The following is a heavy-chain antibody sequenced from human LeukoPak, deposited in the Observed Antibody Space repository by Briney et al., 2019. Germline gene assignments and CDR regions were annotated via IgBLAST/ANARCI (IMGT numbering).Heavy chain of an antibody. D-gene: IGHD6-19*01. CDR3: ATKQWLAPPPDS. CDR1: GFTFSKYW. CDR2: INTDGTVT. J-gene: IGHJ4*02. V-gene: IGHV3-74*01. Sequence: GGSLRLSCAASGFTFSKYWMLWVSQAPGKGLESVSRINTDGTVTTYADSVKGRFTVSRDNADNTMFLQMNSVRDEDTAVYYCATKQWLAPPPDSWGQGTPVTVSS.